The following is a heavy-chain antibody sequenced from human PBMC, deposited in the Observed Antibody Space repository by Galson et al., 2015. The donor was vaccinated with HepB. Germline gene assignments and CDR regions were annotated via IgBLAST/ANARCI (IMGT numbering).Heavy chain of an antibody. CDR3: ARANYDLLTGYSLNWCDP. V-gene: IGHV1-3*01. D-gene: IGHD3-9*01. CDR1: GYTFTNHA. Sequence: SVKVSCKASGYTFTNHAIHWVRQSPGQRLEWMGWINVGTGSTKYSKTFQGRVTITKDTSANTAYMELRSLRSEDTAVYYCARANYDLLTGYSLNWCDPWGQGTLVSVSS. J-gene: IGHJ5*02. CDR2: INVGTGST.